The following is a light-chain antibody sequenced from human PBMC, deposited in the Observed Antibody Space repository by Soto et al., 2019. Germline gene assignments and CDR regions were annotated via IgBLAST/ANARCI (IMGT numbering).Light chain of an antibody. CDR1: QSVCSNC. V-gene: IGKV3-20*01. Sequence: ETVLTQSPGTLSLSPGEGATLSCRASQSVCSNCLAWYQQKPGQAPRLLIFGAFGRATGIPDTFSGSGSGTDFTLTISRLEPEDFAVYYCQHYGTTPWTFGQGTKVEI. CDR2: GAF. J-gene: IGKJ1*01. CDR3: QHYGTTPWT.